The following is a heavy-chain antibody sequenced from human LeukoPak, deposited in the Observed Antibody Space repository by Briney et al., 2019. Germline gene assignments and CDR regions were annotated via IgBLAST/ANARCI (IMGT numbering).Heavy chain of an antibody. D-gene: IGHD1-26*01. J-gene: IGHJ4*02. CDR3: ARDVNRYSGSYQAVNFDY. Sequence: PGGSLRLSCAASGFTFSIYSMNWVRQAPGKGLEWISYISSSSSTMYYADSLKGRFTISRDNAKNSLYLQMHSLRDEDTAVYYCARDVNRYSGSYQAVNFDYWGQGTLVTVSS. V-gene: IGHV3-48*02. CDR2: ISSSSSTM. CDR1: GFTFSIYS.